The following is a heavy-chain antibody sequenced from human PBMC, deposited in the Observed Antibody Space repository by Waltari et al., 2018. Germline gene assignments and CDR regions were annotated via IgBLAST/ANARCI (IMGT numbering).Heavy chain of an antibody. V-gene: IGHV3-74*01. CDR1: GSTFSSYW. CDR2: INGDGYGT. CDR3: ARKGGRGYTYGPFYFDS. D-gene: IGHD5-18*01. Sequence: EVQLLEAGGDLVQPGGSLRLSCPATGSTFSSYWMNCVRQAPGKGLVWVARINGDGYGTTYSDSVQGRFTISRDNTKNTVYLQLNSLRADDTAVYYCARKGGRGYTYGPFYFDSWGRGTLVTVSS. J-gene: IGHJ4*02.